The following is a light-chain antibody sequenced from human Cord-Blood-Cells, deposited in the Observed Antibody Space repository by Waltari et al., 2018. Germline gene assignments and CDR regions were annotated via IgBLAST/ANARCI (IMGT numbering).Light chain of an antibody. V-gene: IGKV4-1*01. J-gene: IGKJ1*01. CDR3: QQYYSTPWP. CDR2: WAS. CDR1: QSVLYSSNKKNY. Sequence: DIVMTQSPDSLAVSLGERTTINCKSSQSVLYSSNKKNYVAWYQQKPGQPPKLLIYWASNPDSEVPDRFSGSGSAADFTLTISSLQAEDVAVYYCQQYYSTPWPFGQGTKVEIK.